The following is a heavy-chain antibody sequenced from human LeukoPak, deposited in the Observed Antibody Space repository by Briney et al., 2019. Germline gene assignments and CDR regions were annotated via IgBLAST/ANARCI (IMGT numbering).Heavy chain of an antibody. Sequence: GGSLRLSCAASGFTFNDYAMHWVRQAPGKGLEWVSLISGDGGSTYYADSVKGRFTISRDNSKNSLYLQMNSLRTEDTALYYCAKAFSWKSGSSWYDYWGQGTLVTGSS. CDR1: GFTFNDYA. CDR3: AKAFSWKSGSSWYDY. J-gene: IGHJ4*02. CDR2: ISGDGGST. D-gene: IGHD6-13*01. V-gene: IGHV3-43*02.